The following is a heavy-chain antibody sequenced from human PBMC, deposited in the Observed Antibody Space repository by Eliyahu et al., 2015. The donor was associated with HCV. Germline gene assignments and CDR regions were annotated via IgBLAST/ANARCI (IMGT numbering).Heavy chain of an antibody. V-gene: IGHV1-2*02. Sequence: QVQLVQSGAEVKKPGASVKVSCKASGYTFTXYYMHWVRQAPGQGLEWMGWINPNSGGTNYAQKXQGRVTMTRDTSISTAYMELSRLRSDDTAVYYCAREKPSYSSSWYDFYYYYYGMDVWGQGTTVTVSS. CDR2: INPNSGGT. CDR3: AREKPSYSSSWYDFYYYYYGMDV. D-gene: IGHD6-13*01. J-gene: IGHJ6*02. CDR1: GYTFTXYY.